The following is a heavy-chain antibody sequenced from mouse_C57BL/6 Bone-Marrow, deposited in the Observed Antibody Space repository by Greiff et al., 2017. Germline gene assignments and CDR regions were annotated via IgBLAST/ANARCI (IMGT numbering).Heavy chain of an antibody. J-gene: IGHJ3*01. V-gene: IGHV1-15*01. CDR2: IDPETGGT. CDR3: TRSNWDVGAY. CDR1: GYTFTDYE. D-gene: IGHD4-1*01. Sequence: QVQLQQSGAELVRPGASVTLSCKASGYTFTDYEMHWVKQTPVHSLEWIGAIDPETGGTAYNQKFKGKAILTADKSSSTAYMELRSLTSEDSAVYYCTRSNWDVGAYWGQGTLVTVSA.